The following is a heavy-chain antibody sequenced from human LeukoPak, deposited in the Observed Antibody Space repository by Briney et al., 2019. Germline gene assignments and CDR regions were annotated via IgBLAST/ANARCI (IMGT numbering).Heavy chain of an antibody. J-gene: IGHJ5*02. V-gene: IGHV3-23*01. CDR2: ISGSGGST. Sequence: SGGSLRLSCAASGFTFSSYAMSWVRQAPGKGLEWVSVISGSGGSTYSADSVKGRFTISRDNSKNKLYLQMNTLTAEDTAVYYCAKLVPSDDFWSGYLGWFDPWGQGTLVTVSS. CDR3: AKLVPSDDFWSGYLGWFDP. CDR1: GFTFSSYA. D-gene: IGHD3-3*01.